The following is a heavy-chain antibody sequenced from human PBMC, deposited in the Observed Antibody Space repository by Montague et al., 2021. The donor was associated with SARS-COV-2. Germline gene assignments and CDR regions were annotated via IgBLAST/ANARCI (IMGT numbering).Heavy chain of an antibody. CDR3: ARGQVTVFAILIAFPAAGAIDV. CDR2: IHHGGDT. CDR1: GTSFTDHY. Sequence: SETLSLTCDVNGTSFTDHYWTWLRQSPGGGLEWIGEIHHGGDTNYNPSLRSRVTISVDKSKNQISLKLTSVTAADTATYYCARGQVTVFAILIAFPAAGAIDVWGQGTTVTVS. V-gene: IGHV4-34*01. D-gene: IGHD3-16*02. J-gene: IGHJ3*01.